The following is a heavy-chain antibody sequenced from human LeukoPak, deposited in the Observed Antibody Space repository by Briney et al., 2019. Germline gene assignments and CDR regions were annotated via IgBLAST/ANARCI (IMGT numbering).Heavy chain of an antibody. D-gene: IGHD6-13*01. V-gene: IGHV3-64*01. CDR2: ISDNGATT. CDR3: ARATQSAAGYFQH. Sequence: GGSLRLSCAASGFTFSSYSMHWVRQAPGKGLEYVSVISDNGATTYYANSVKGRFTVSRDNSKNTLYLQMGSLRAEDMAVYYCARATQSAAGYFQHWGQGTLVSVSS. J-gene: IGHJ1*01. CDR1: GFTFSSYS.